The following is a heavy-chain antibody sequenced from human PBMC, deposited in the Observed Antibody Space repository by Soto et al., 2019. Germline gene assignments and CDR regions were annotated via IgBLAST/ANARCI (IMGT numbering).Heavy chain of an antibody. D-gene: IGHD2-2*02. V-gene: IGHV5-51*01. CDR3: ARAINGPTHPYHFDH. CDR1: GYKFSNYW. J-gene: IGHJ4*02. Sequence: RGESLKISCQGSGYKFSNYWIGWVRQVPGEGLEWMGIIYPGDSDTRYSPSFRGLVTISADSSINTAYLRWNSIQSSDSAIFYCARAINGPTHPYHFDHWGQGTLVTFSS. CDR2: IYPGDSDT.